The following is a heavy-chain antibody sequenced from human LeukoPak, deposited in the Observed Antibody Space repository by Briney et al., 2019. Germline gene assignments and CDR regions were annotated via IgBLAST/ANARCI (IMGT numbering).Heavy chain of an antibody. J-gene: IGHJ4*02. D-gene: IGHD5-18*01. CDR3: AREGYSYGSTFDY. CDR1: GDTFSNSA. Sequence: EASVKVSCKASGDTFSNSAFSWVRQAPGQGLEWMGGIIPIFGTANYAQKFQGRVTITADKSTSTAYMELSSLRSEDTAVYYCAREGYSYGSTFDYWGQGTLVTVSS. V-gene: IGHV1-69*06. CDR2: IIPIFGTA.